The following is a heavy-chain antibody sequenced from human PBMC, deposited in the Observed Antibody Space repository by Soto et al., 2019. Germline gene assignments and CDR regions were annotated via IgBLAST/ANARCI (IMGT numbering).Heavy chain of an antibody. Sequence: QVQLQESGPGLVKPSETLSLTCTVSGASIGSSYWSWFRQSPGKGLEWIGYAYYSGSTNYNPSLKSRVTISVDTSKNQFSLKLSSVTAADTAVYYCARGYYDSSGQSNTFDIWGQGTMVTVSS. V-gene: IGHV4-59*01. CDR3: ARGYYDSSGQSNTFDI. J-gene: IGHJ3*02. CDR1: GASIGSSY. D-gene: IGHD3-22*01. CDR2: AYYSGST.